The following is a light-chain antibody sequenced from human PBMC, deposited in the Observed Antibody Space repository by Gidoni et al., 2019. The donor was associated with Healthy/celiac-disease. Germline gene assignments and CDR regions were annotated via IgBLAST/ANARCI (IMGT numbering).Light chain of an antibody. CDR1: NSDVGGYNY. Sequence: QSALTQPPSASGSPGQSVTISCTGTNSDVGGYNYVSWYQQHPGKAPKLMIYEVSKRPSGVPDRFSGSKSGNTASLTVSGLQAEDEADYYCSSYAGSNNVVFGGGTKLTVL. V-gene: IGLV2-8*01. J-gene: IGLJ2*01. CDR3: SSYAGSNNVV. CDR2: EVS.